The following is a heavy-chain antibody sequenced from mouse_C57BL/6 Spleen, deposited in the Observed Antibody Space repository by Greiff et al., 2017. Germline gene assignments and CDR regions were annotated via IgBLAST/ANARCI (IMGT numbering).Heavy chain of an antibody. V-gene: IGHV1-53*01. CDR3: ERYYYGSSYWYFDD. Sequence: VQLQQPGTDLVKPGASVKLSCKASGYTFTSYWMHWVKQRPGQGLEWIGNINPGNGGTNYNEKFKNKATLTVDKSSSTAYMQLSSLTSEDSAVYYCERYYYGSSYWYFDDWGKGTTVTVSS. D-gene: IGHD1-1*01. CDR2: INPGNGGT. CDR1: GYTFTSYW. J-gene: IGHJ1*03.